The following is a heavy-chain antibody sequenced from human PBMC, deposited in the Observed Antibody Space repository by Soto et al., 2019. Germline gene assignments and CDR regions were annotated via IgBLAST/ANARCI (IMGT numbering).Heavy chain of an antibody. CDR3: ARRFCSGGSCYPGLGSHYDMDV. D-gene: IGHD2-15*01. CDR2: ISAYNGNT. CDR1: GYTFTDYG. V-gene: IGHV1-18*01. Sequence: QVQFVQSGAEVKKPGASVKVSCKASGYTFTDYGIGWVRQAPGQGLEWMGWISAYNGNTNYAQKFRGRVTMTTDTFTSTAHMELGSLGSDDTAVYYCARRFCSGGSCYPGLGSHYDMDVWGKGTTVTVSS. J-gene: IGHJ6*03.